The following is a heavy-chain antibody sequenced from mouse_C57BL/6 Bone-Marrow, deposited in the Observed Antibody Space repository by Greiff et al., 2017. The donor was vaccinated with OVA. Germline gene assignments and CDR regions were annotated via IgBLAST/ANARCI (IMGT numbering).Heavy chain of an antibody. J-gene: IGHJ4*01. CDR1: GYSITSGYY. V-gene: IGHV3-6*01. CDR2: ISYDGSN. CDR3: ARAYGYYAMDY. D-gene: IGHD1-1*02. Sequence: VQLKESGPGLVKPSQSLSLTCSVTGYSITSGYYWNWIRQFPGNKLEWMGYISYDGSNNYNPSLKNRISITRDTSKNQFFLKLNSVTTEDTATYYCARAYGYYAMDYWGQGTSVTVSS.